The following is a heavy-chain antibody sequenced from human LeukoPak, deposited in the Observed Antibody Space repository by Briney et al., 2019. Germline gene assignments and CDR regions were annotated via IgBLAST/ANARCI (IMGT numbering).Heavy chain of an antibody. CDR1: GFTFSSYE. J-gene: IGHJ4*02. Sequence: PGGSLRLSCAASGFTFSSYEMNWVRQAPGKGLEWVSYISSSGSTIYYADSVKGRFTISRDNAKNSLYLQMNSLRAEDTAVYYCAREGQWLARGDYWGQGTLVTVSS. CDR3: AREGQWLARGDY. D-gene: IGHD6-19*01. CDR2: ISSSGSTI. V-gene: IGHV3-48*03.